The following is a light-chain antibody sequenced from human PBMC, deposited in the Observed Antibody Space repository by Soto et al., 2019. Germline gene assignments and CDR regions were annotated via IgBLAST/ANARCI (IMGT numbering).Light chain of an antibody. V-gene: IGLV1-36*01. J-gene: IGLJ2*01. CDR3: AAWDDSLSGVV. Sequence: QSVLTQPPSVSEAPRQRVTISCSGSSSNIGNNAVTWYQQFPGKAPKLLIYYDDLLPSGVSDRFSGSKSGTSASLAISGLQSDDEADCYCAAWDDSLSGVVFGGGTKLTVL. CDR2: YDD. CDR1: SSNIGNNA.